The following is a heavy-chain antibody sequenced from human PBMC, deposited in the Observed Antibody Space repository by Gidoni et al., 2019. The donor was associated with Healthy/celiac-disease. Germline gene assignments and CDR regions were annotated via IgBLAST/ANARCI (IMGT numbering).Heavy chain of an antibody. CDR2: ISSSSSYI. CDR3: ARDRGSSWYLWGY. CDR1: GFTFSSYS. V-gene: IGHV3-21*01. Sequence: EVQLVESGGGLVKPGGSVRLSCAASGFTFSSYSMNWVRQAPGKGLEWVSSISSSSSYIYYADSVKGRFTISRDNAKNSLYLQMNSLRAEDTAVYYCARDRGSSWYLWGYWGQGTLVTVSS. J-gene: IGHJ4*02. D-gene: IGHD6-13*01.